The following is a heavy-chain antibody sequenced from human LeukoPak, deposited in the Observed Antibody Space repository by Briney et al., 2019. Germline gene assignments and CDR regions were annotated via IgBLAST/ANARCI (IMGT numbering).Heavy chain of an antibody. J-gene: IGHJ6*03. CDR2: ISSSSSYI. Sequence: GGSLRLSCAASGFTFSSYSMNWVRQAPGKGLEWVSSISSSSSYIYYADSVKGRFTISRDNAKNSLYLQMNSLRAEDTAVYYCARLPVYDFWSGFSYYYYMDVWGRGTTVTVSS. D-gene: IGHD3-3*01. V-gene: IGHV3-21*01. CDR1: GFTFSSYS. CDR3: ARLPVYDFWSGFSYYYYMDV.